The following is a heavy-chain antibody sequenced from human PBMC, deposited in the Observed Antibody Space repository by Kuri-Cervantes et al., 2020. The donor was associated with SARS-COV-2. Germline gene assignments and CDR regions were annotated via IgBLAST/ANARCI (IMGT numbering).Heavy chain of an antibody. CDR2: IWYDGSNK. V-gene: IGHV3-33*01. D-gene: IGHD1-26*01. J-gene: IGHJ6*03. CDR1: GFTFSSYD. CDR3: ARGRVGATYYYYYMDV. Sequence: GGSLRLSCAASGFTFSSYDMHWVRQAPGKGLEWVAVIWYDGSNKYYADSVKGRFTISRDNSKNTLYLQMNSLRAEDTAVYYCARGRVGATYYYYYMDVWGKGTTVTVSS.